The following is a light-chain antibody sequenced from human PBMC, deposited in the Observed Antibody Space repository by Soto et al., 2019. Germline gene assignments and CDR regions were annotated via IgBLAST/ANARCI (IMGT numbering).Light chain of an antibody. CDR2: GVS. V-gene: IGLV2-14*01. CDR3: CSFTTSSTYV. Sequence: QSALTQPASVSGSPGQSITISCSGTRSDIGSYNYVAWYQQFPGKTPKILIYGVSNRPSGVSSRFSGSKPGNTASLTISGLQAEDEADYYCCSFTTSSTYVFGSGTKVTVL. J-gene: IGLJ1*01. CDR1: RSDIGSYNY.